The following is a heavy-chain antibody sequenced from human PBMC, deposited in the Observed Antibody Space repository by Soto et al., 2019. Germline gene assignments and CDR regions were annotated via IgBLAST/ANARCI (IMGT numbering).Heavy chain of an antibody. J-gene: IGHJ6*02. CDR1: GGSFSGYY. Sequence: SETLSLTCAVYGGSFSGYYWSWIRQPPGKGLEWIGEINHSGSTNYNPSLKSRATISVDTSKNQFSLKLSSVTAADTAVYYCARALGSSSWYYYYGMDVWGQGTTVTVSS. CDR3: ARALGSSSWYYYYGMDV. CDR2: INHSGST. D-gene: IGHD6-13*01. V-gene: IGHV4-34*01.